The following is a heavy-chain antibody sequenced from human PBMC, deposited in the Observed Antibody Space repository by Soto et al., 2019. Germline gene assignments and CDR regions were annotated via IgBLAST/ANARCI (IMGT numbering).Heavy chain of an antibody. D-gene: IGHD3-10*01. CDR2: INAGNGNT. CDR3: ASCAAPDCYGSGSYYSLDY. CDR1: GYTFTSYA. Sequence: QVQLVQSGAEVKKPGASVKVSCKASGYTFTSYAMHWVRQAPGQRREWMGWINAGNGNTKYSQKFQGRVTITRDTPASTAYMELSSLRSEDTAVYYCASCAAPDCYGSGSYYSLDYWGQGTLVTVSS. V-gene: IGHV1-3*01. J-gene: IGHJ4*02.